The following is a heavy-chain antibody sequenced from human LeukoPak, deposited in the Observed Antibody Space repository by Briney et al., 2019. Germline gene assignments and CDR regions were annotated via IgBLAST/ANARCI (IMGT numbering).Heavy chain of an antibody. V-gene: IGHV1-46*01. CDR1: GYTFTNYY. J-gene: IGHJ4*02. Sequence: GASVKVSCKASGYTFTNYYIYWVRQAPGQGLEWMGIINPSGGRTDYAQNFQGRVTVTRDTSTSTAYMELSSLRSEDTAVYFCARTRGYSAYDYFDYWGQGTLVIVSS. D-gene: IGHD5-12*01. CDR2: INPSGGRT. CDR3: ARTRGYSAYDYFDY.